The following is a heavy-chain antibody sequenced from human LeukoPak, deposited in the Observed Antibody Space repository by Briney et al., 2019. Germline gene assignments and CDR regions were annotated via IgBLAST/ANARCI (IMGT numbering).Heavy chain of an antibody. J-gene: IGHJ3*02. V-gene: IGHV1-2*02. CDR3: ARDLRVVVPAAPGAFDI. CDR1: GYTFTAHY. D-gene: IGHD2-2*01. CDR2: INPNSGGT. Sequence: ASVKVSCKASGYTFTAHYMHWVRQAPGQGLEWMGWINPNSGGTNYAQKFQGRVTMTRDTSISTAYMELSRLRSDDTAVYYCARDLRVVVPAAPGAFDIWGQGTMVTVSS.